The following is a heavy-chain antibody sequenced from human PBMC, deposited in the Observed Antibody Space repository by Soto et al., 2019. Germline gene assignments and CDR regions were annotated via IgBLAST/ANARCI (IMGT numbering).Heavy chain of an antibody. Sequence: GGSLRLSCAASGFTFSSYAMSWVRQAPGKGLEWVSAISGSGGSTYYADSVKGRFTISRHNSKNTLYLQMNSLRAEGTAVYYCARDKRGHDYGDYVYYYYYMDVWGKGTTVTVSS. CDR1: GFTFSSYA. CDR2: ISGSGGST. V-gene: IGHV3-23*01. CDR3: ARDKRGHDYGDYVYYYYYMDV. J-gene: IGHJ6*03. D-gene: IGHD4-17*01.